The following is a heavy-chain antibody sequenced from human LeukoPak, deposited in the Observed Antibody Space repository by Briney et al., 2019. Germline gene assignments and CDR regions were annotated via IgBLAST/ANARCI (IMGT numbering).Heavy chain of an antibody. V-gene: IGHV3-48*01. CDR2: IGIDSGNT. D-gene: IGHD5-24*01. CDR1: GLTFSDYS. J-gene: IGHJ4*02. Sequence: GGSLRLSCAASGLTFSDYSMNWLRQAPGKGLEWISYIGIDSGNTNYADSVKGRFTISGDKAKNSLYLQMNSLRVEDTAVYYCARDYKYAFDNWGQGTLVTVSS. CDR3: ARDYKYAFDN.